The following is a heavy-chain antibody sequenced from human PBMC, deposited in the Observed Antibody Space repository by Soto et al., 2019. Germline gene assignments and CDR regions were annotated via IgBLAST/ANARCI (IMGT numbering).Heavy chain of an antibody. CDR3: ARGVQLWHYYFDY. Sequence: PSETLSLTCSVSGDSLSNYYWTWIRQPPGKGLEWIGYIYHSGSTYYNPSLKSRVTMSVDTSKNQFSLRLSSATAADTAVYYCARGVQLWHYYFDYWGQGTLVTVSS. CDR2: IYHSGST. CDR1: GDSLSNYY. J-gene: IGHJ4*02. V-gene: IGHV4-59*01. D-gene: IGHD1-1*01.